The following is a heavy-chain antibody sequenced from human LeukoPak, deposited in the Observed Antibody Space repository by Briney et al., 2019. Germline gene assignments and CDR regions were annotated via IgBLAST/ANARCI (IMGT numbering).Heavy chain of an antibody. J-gene: IGHJ3*02. CDR3: ARPRGTDWRDAFDI. Sequence: RTSETLSLTCTVSGGSISSSSYYWSWTRQPPGKGLEWIGYIYFSGSTNYNPSLKSRVTISVDTSKNQFSLKLNSVTAADSAVYYCARPRGTDWRDAFDIWGQGTMVTVSS. CDR2: IYFSGST. CDR1: GGSISSSSYY. D-gene: IGHD3-9*01. V-gene: IGHV4-61*05.